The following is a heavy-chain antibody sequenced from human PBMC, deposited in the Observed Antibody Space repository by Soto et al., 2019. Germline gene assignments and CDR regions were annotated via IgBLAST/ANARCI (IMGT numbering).Heavy chain of an antibody. D-gene: IGHD5-12*01. Sequence: GASVKVSCKAVGYIFTSYYIHWVRQAPGQGLEWMGWISTYNGDTNYAQTFQGRVTMTTDTSTSTVHMEVRSLRSDDTAVYYCAREGVAPYYYYGMDVWGHGTPVTVSS. CDR2: ISTYNGDT. J-gene: IGHJ6*02. CDR1: GYIFTSYY. CDR3: AREGVAPYYYYGMDV. V-gene: IGHV1-18*01.